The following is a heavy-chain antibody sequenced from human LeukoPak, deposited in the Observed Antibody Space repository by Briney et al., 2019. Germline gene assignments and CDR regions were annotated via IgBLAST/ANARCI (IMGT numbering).Heavy chain of an antibody. CDR3: AKDEAYDFWSGPQSY. Sequence: PGGSLRLSCAASGFTFSNAWMSWVRQAPGKGLEWVSSISWNSGSIGYADSVKGRFTISRDNAKNSLYLQMNSLRAEDTALYYCAKDEAYDFWSGPQSYWGQGTLVTVSS. V-gene: IGHV3-9*01. CDR1: GFTFSNAW. J-gene: IGHJ4*02. D-gene: IGHD3-3*01. CDR2: ISWNSGSI.